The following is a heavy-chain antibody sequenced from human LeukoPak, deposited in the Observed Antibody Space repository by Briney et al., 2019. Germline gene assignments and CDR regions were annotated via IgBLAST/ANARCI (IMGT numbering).Heavy chain of an antibody. CDR3: ARLKGEVAASTDFDY. J-gene: IGHJ4*02. D-gene: IGHD2-15*01. CDR2: IYYSGST. CDR1: GVSLSSSSFY. V-gene: IGHV4-39*01. Sequence: SETLSLTCTVSGVSLSSSSFYWGWIRQPPGKGLEWIGSIYYSGSTYYNPSLKSRVTISVDTSKNQFSLKLSSVTAADTAVYYCARLKGEVAASTDFDYWGQGTLVTVSS.